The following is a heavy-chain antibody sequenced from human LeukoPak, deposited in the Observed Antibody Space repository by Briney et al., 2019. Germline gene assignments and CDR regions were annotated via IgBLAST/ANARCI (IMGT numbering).Heavy chain of an antibody. CDR2: IIPIFGTA. V-gene: IGHV1-69*13. J-gene: IGHJ6*02. Sequence: GASVKVSCKASGGTFSSYAISWVRQAPGQGLEWMGGIIPIFGTANYAQKFQGRVTITADESTSTAYMELSSLRSEDTAVYYCASSWYYYYYGMDVWGQGTTVTVSS. D-gene: IGHD6-13*01. CDR1: GGTFSSYA. CDR3: ASSWYYYYYGMDV.